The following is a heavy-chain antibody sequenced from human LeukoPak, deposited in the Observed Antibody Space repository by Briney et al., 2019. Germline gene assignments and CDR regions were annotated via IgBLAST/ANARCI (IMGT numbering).Heavy chain of an antibody. V-gene: IGHV4-39*07. CDR1: GGSINSTNYN. D-gene: IGHD3-10*01. CDR2: VYYSGLT. Sequence: SETLSLTCTVSGGSINSTNYNWGWIRQPPRRGPEWLASVYYSGLTYYNSSLKSRVSISVDTSKNQFSLKLTSVTAADTAVYYCARVAYGSGSRLIDCWGQGTLVTISS. J-gene: IGHJ4*02. CDR3: ARVAYGSGSRLIDC.